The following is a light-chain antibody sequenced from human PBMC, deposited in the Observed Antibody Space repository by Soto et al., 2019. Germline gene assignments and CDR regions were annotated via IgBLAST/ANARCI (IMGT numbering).Light chain of an antibody. CDR1: QSVDWY. Sequence: EIVLTQSPATLYLSPGDRATLSCRANQSVDWYVAWYQQKPGQAPRLLIYDALKRATGTPDRFSGSGSGTDFTLTISRLEPEDFAVYYCQQRSNWPPITFGPGTKVDLK. V-gene: IGKV3-11*01. CDR2: DAL. CDR3: QQRSNWPPIT. J-gene: IGKJ3*01.